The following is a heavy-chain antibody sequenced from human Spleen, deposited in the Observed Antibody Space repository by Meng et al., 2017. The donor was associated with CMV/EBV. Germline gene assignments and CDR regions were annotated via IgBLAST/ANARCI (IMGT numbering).Heavy chain of an antibody. Sequence: YALNWVRQATGQGLEWLGWIIPIFGSPKYALKFQGRVTFTADESTTTAYMELSSLNPGDTAVYYCARGGTLYDYGSASYSSTGFLDSWGQGTLVTVSS. CDR1: YA. CDR3: ARGGTLYDYGSASYSSTGFLDS. J-gene: IGHJ4*02. D-gene: IGHD3-3*01. V-gene: IGHV1-69*01. CDR2: IIPIFGSP.